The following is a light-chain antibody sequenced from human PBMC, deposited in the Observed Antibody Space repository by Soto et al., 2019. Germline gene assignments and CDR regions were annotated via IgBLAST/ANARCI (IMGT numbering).Light chain of an antibody. J-gene: IGLJ1*01. CDR2: EVS. V-gene: IGLV2-14*01. Sequence: QSVLTQPASVSGSPGQSITISCTGTSSDVGAYNFVSWYQQHPGKAPKVMIYEVSHRPSGVSSRFSGSKSGNTASLTISGLQAEEEAAYYCSSYTGSSTSVFGSGTKVTV. CDR1: SSDVGAYNF. CDR3: SSYTGSSTSV.